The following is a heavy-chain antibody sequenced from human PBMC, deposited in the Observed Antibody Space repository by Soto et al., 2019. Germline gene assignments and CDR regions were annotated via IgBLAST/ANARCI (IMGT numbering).Heavy chain of an antibody. CDR2: IYYSGST. J-gene: IGHJ4*02. D-gene: IGHD3-22*01. V-gene: IGHV4-31*03. CDR1: GGSISSGGYY. Sequence: SETLSLTCTVSGGSISSGGYYWSWIRQHPGKGLEWIGYIYYSGSTYYNPSLKSRVTISVDTSKNHLSLKLSSVTAADTAVYYCARDRPDDSSGYYSLDYWGQGTLVTVSS. CDR3: ARDRPDDSSGYYSLDY.